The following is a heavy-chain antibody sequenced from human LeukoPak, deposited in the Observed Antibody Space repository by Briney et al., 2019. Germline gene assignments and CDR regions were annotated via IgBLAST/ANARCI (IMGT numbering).Heavy chain of an antibody. Sequence: GGSLRLSCAASGFTFSNYWMHWVRQAPGKGLVWVSRINSDGTTTYADSVKGRFTISRDNAKNTLYLQMNSLRADDTAVYYCARASGTHGDYVRIDYWGQGTLVTVSS. CDR2: INSDGTT. V-gene: IGHV3-74*01. J-gene: IGHJ4*02. CDR1: GFTFSNYW. D-gene: IGHD2-21*01. CDR3: ARASGTHGDYVRIDY.